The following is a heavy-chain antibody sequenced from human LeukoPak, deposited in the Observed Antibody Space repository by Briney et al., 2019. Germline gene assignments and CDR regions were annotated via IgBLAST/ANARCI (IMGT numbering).Heavy chain of an antibody. Sequence: PSGTLSLTCTVSGGSISSYYWSWIRQPPGKGLEWIGYIYYSGSTNYNPSLKSRVTISVDTSKNQFSLKLSSVTAADTAVYYCARERRYTAMVTSYFDYWGQGTLVTVSS. V-gene: IGHV4-59*01. CDR1: GGSISSYY. CDR2: IYYSGST. CDR3: ARERRYTAMVTSYFDY. J-gene: IGHJ4*02. D-gene: IGHD5-18*01.